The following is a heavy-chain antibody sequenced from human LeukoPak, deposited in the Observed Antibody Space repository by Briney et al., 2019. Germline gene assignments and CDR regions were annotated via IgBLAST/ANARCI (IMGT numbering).Heavy chain of an antibody. J-gene: IGHJ4*02. D-gene: IGHD3-16*01. CDR1: GFTVSSNY. Sequence: TGGSLRLSCAASGFTVSSNYMSWVRQAPGKGLEWVSVIYSGGSTYYADSVKGRFTISRDNSKNTLYLQMNSLRAEDTAVYYCARGGFFLPYDYWGQGTLVTVSS. CDR2: IYSGGST. V-gene: IGHV3-53*01. CDR3: ARGGFFLPYDY.